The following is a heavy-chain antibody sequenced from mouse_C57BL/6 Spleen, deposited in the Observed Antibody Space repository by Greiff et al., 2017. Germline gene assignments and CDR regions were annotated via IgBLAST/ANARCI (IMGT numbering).Heavy chain of an antibody. CDR2: ISSGGSYT. V-gene: IGHV5-6*01. CDR3: ARRKASYSNYTIFAY. D-gene: IGHD2-5*01. Sequence: EVKLMESGGDLVKPGGSLKLSCAASGFTFSSYGMSWVRQTPDKRLEWVATISSGGSYTYYPDSVKGRFTISRDNAKNTLYLQMSSLKSEDTAMYYCARRKASYSNYTIFAYWGQGTLVTVSA. J-gene: IGHJ3*01. CDR1: GFTFSSYG.